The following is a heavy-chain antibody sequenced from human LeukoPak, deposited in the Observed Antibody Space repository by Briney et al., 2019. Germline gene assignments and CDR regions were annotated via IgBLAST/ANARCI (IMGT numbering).Heavy chain of an antibody. CDR3: AKFGYSSTTVGPFAFDY. Sequence: GGSLRLSCAASGFTFSSYGMHWVRQAPGKGLEWVAFIRYDGSNKYYADSVKGRFTISRDNSKNTLYLQMNSLRAEDTAAYYCAKFGYSSTTVGPFAFDYWGQGTLVAVSS. CDR1: GFTFSSYG. J-gene: IGHJ4*02. CDR2: IRYDGSNK. V-gene: IGHV3-30*02. D-gene: IGHD6-13*01.